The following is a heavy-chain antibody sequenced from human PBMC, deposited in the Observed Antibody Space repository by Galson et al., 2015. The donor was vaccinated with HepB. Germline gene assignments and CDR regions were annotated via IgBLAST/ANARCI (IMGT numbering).Heavy chain of an antibody. CDR3: ARHFAWWHNYYDSSGYQDWYFDL. Sequence: ETLSLTCTVSGGSISSYYWSWIRQPPGEGLEWIGYIYYSGSTNYNPSLKSRVTISVDTSKNQFSLKLSSVTAADTAVYYCARHFAWWHNYYDSSGYQDWYFDLWGRGTLVTVSS. D-gene: IGHD3-22*01. CDR1: GGSISSYY. J-gene: IGHJ2*01. V-gene: IGHV4-59*08. CDR2: IYYSGST.